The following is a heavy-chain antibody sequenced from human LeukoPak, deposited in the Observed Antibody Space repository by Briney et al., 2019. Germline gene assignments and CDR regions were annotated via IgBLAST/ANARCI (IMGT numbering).Heavy chain of an antibody. Sequence: SETLSLTCTVSGGSISSSSYYWGWIRQPPGKGLEWIGEINHSGTTNSNPSLKSRVTISVDTSKDQFSLKLSSVTAADTAVYYCARTQVWSGYYPYYFDYWGQGALVTVSS. J-gene: IGHJ4*02. CDR1: GGSISSSSYY. CDR2: INHSGTT. V-gene: IGHV4-39*07. D-gene: IGHD3-3*01. CDR3: ARTQVWSGYYPYYFDY.